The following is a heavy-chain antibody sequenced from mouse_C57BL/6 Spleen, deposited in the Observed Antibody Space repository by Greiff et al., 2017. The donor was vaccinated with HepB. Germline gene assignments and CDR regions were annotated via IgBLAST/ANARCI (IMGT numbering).Heavy chain of an antibody. V-gene: IGHV5-4*01. Sequence: EVKLVESGGGLVKPGGSLKLSCAASGFTFSSYAMSWVRQTPEKRLEWVATISDGGSYTYYPDNVKGRFTISRDNAKNNLYLQMSHLKSEDTAVYYGAREGGAVGAMDYWGQGTSVTVSS. D-gene: IGHD6-1*01. J-gene: IGHJ4*01. CDR3: AREGGAVGAMDY. CDR2: ISDGGSYT. CDR1: GFTFSSYA.